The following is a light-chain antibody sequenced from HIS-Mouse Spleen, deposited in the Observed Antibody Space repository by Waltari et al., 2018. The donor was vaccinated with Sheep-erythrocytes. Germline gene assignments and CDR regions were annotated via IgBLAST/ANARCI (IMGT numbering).Light chain of an antibody. CDR3: QAWDSSTAWNVV. CDR2: QDS. V-gene: IGLV3-1*01. CDR1: KLGDKY. Sequence: SYELTQPPSVSVSPGQTASITCSGDKLGDKYACWYQQKPCQSPVLVIYQDSKRPSGIPERFSGSNSGNTATLTISGTQAMDEADYYCQAWDSSTAWNVVFGGGTKLTVL. J-gene: IGLJ2*01.